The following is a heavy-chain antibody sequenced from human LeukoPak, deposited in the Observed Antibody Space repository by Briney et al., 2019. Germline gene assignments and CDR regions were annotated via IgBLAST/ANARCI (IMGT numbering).Heavy chain of an antibody. CDR3: ARGVDTAMPPRFDP. Sequence: SETLSLTCTVSGGSITNSNYFWGWIRQPPGKGLEWIGSMSYSGSTSYNPSLKSRVTISVDSSKNQFSLKLSSVTAADTAVYYCARGVDTAMPPRFDPWGQGTLVTVSS. CDR1: GGSITNSNYF. J-gene: IGHJ5*02. CDR2: MSYSGST. V-gene: IGHV4-39*01. D-gene: IGHD5-18*01.